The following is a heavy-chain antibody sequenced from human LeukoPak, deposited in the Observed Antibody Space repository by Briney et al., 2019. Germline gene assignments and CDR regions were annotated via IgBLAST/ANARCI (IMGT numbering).Heavy chain of an antibody. V-gene: IGHV3-9*02. D-gene: IGHD4-23*01. CDR1: GFTSDDYA. J-gene: IGHJ3*02. CDR2: ISRNSDTI. CDR3: AKSYINYGGNSADAFDI. Sequence: PGRSLRLSCAASGFTSDDYAMHRVRQAPGKGLEWVSGISRNSDTIGYADSAKGRFTISRDNAKNSLYLQINSLRIEDMALYYCAKSYINYGGNSADAFDIWGQGTMVTVSS.